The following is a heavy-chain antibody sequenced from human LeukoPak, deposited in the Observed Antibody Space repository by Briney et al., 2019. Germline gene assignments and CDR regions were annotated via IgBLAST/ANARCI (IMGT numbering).Heavy chain of an antibody. CDR3: ARPGSDWDMGLFDF. CDR2: VSYSGST. CDR1: GGPIKSHY. Sequence: PSETLSLTCTVSGGPIKSHYWNWIRQPPGKGLEWIGYVSYSGSTNYSPSLKSRVSISVDTSKNQFFLKLSSVTAADTAVYYCARPGSDWDMGLFDFWGQGTLVTVSS. V-gene: IGHV4-59*08. J-gene: IGHJ4*02. D-gene: IGHD6-19*01.